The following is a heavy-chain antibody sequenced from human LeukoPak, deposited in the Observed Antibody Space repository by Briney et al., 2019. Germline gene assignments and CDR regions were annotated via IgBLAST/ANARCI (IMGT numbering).Heavy chain of an antibody. Sequence: SETLSLTCNVSGGSISSSTYYWGWIRQPPGKGLEWIGSIYNSGSTYYNPSLKSRVTIAVDTSKNQFSLKLSSVTAADTAVYYCARSLTGVYWYFDLWGCGTLVTVSS. CDR1: GGSISSSTYY. D-gene: IGHD7-27*01. CDR2: IYNSGST. CDR3: ARSLTGVYWYFDL. V-gene: IGHV4-39*07. J-gene: IGHJ2*01.